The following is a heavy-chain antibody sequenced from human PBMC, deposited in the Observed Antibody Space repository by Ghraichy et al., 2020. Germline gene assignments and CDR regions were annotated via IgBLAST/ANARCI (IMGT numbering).Heavy chain of an antibody. D-gene: IGHD5-24*01. CDR3: AREQEMATITAFFDY. Sequence: SQTLSLTCAISGDSVSSNSAAWNWIRSSPSRGLEWLVRTYYRSKWYNDYAVSVKSRININPDTSKNQFSLQLNSVTPEDTAVYYCAREQEMATITAFFDYWCQGTLVTVSS. J-gene: IGHJ4*02. V-gene: IGHV6-1*01. CDR2: TYYRSKWYN. CDR1: GDSVSSNSAA.